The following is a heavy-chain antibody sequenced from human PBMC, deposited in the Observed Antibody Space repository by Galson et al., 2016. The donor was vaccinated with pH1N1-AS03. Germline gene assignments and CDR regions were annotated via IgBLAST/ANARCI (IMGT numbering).Heavy chain of an antibody. CDR2: IQYDESYR. CDR3: VKESPKEAGDY. Sequence: SLRLSCAASGFTLSGYGMHWVRQAPGKGPEWVAFIQYDESYRNYADSVKGRFSISRDISENTLYLQMNSLRVEDTAMFYCVKESPKEAGDYWGRGVMVTVSS. J-gene: IGHJ4*02. CDR1: GFTLSGYG. V-gene: IGHV3-30*02.